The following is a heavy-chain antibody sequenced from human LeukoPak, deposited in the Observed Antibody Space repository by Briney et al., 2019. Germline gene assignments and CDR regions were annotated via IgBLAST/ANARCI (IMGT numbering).Heavy chain of an antibody. CDR2: ISSSSSYI. Sequence: GGSLRLSCAASGFTFSSYSMNWVRQAPGKGLEWVSSISSSSSYIYYADSVKGRFTISRDNAKNSLYLQMNSLRAEDTAVYYCARDLSFGGVSEYWGQGTLVTVSS. D-gene: IGHD3-16*01. CDR1: GFTFSSYS. J-gene: IGHJ4*02. CDR3: ARDLSFGGVSEY. V-gene: IGHV3-21*01.